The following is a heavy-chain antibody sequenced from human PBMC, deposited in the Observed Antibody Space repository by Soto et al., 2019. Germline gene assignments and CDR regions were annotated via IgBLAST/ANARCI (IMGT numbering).Heavy chain of an antibody. Sequence: VKVSCKASGGTFSSYAISWVRQAPGQGLEWMGEIIPIFGTANYAQKFQGRVTITADESTSTAYMELSSLRSEDTAVYYCARDRGPSSGYYPYWFDPWGQGTLVTVSS. D-gene: IGHD3-22*01. CDR1: GGTFSSYA. J-gene: IGHJ5*02. CDR2: IIPIFGTA. CDR3: ARDRGPSSGYYPYWFDP. V-gene: IGHV1-69*01.